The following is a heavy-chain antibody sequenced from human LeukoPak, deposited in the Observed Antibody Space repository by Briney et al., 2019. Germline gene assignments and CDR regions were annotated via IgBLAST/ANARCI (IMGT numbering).Heavy chain of an antibody. Sequence: ASVKVSCRASGYTFTSYGISWVRQAPGQGLEWMGWINAYNGNTNYAQKLQGRVTMTTDTSTSTAYMELRSLRSEDTAVYYCATDPHYYPHSWGQGTLVTVSS. D-gene: IGHD3-10*01. V-gene: IGHV1-18*01. CDR3: ATDPHYYPHS. CDR2: INAYNGNT. J-gene: IGHJ4*02. CDR1: GYTFTSYG.